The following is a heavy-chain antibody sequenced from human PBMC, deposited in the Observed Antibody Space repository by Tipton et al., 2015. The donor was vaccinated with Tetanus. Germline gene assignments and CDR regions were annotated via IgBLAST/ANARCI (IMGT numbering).Heavy chain of an antibody. J-gene: IGHJ4*02. CDR1: GGSISSYY. D-gene: IGHD1-26*01. Sequence: TLSLTCTVSGGSISSYYWSWIRQPPGKGLEWIGYIYYSGSTNYNPSLKSRVTISVDTSKNQFSLKLSSVTAADTAVSYCASSDGGSSSGYFDYWGQGTLVTVSS. V-gene: IGHV4-59*01. CDR2: IYYSGST. CDR3: ASSDGGSSSGYFDY.